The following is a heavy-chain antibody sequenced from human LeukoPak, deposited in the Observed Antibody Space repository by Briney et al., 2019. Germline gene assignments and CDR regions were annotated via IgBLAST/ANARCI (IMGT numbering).Heavy chain of an antibody. CDR3: AREDAVAGTQINWFDP. D-gene: IGHD6-19*01. V-gene: IGHV3-74*01. CDR2: INSDGSST. J-gene: IGHJ5*02. Sequence: AGGSLRLSCAASGFTFSGYWMHWVRQAPGKGLVWVSRINSDGSSTTYADSVKGRFTISRDNAKNTLYPQMNSLRAEDTAVYYCAREDAVAGTQINWFDPWGQGTLVTVSS. CDR1: GFTFSGYW.